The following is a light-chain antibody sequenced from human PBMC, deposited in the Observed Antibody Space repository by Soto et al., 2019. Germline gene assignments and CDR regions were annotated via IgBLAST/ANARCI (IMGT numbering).Light chain of an antibody. V-gene: IGLV2-14*01. J-gene: IGLJ1*01. CDR1: SSDVGGYNY. Sequence: HSVLTQPASVYGSPGQSIIISCTGTSSDVGGYNYVSWYQQHPGKAPQLMIYEVSNRPSGVSNRFSASKSGNTASLNISGLQAEDEADYYCSSYTIRSTYVFGTGTKV. CDR3: SSYTIRSTYV. CDR2: EVS.